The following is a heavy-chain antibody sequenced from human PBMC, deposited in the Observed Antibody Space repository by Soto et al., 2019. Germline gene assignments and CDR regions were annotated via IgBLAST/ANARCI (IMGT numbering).Heavy chain of an antibody. J-gene: IGHJ4*02. CDR1: GFSFSNYW. Sequence: LRLSCAASGFSFSNYWMAWVRQAPGKGLEWVANINRDGGERYHADSVRGRFTIFRDNSENSLYLQMNRLRAEDTAVYYCARDATFCLGCWGRGTLVTVSS. CDR2: INRDGGER. V-gene: IGHV3-7*03. CDR3: ARDATFCLGC. D-gene: IGHD6-19*01.